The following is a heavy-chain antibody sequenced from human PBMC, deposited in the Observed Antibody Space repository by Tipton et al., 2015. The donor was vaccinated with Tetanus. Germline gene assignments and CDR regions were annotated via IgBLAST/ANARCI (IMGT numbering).Heavy chain of an antibody. D-gene: IGHD2-2*01. V-gene: IGHV3-7*01. J-gene: IGHJ4*02. CDR1: GFTFRSYW. CDR2: IKEDGSEM. Sequence: GSLRLSCVASGFTFRSYWMSWVRQAPGKGLEWVANIKEDGSEMYYADSVKGRFTISRDNARNSLSVHMNSLTAEDTAVYYCARDSTYLFDYWGQGTLVTVSS. CDR3: ARDSTYLFDY.